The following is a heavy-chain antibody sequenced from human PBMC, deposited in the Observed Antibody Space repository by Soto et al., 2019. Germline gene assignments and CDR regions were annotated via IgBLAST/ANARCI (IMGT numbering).Heavy chain of an antibody. CDR3: ARDVSPGSSSLYLDAFDI. CDR2: INRDGSKK. V-gene: IGHV3-7*05. D-gene: IGHD6-13*01. J-gene: IGHJ3*02. Sequence: EVQLEESGGDLVQPGGSLRLSCAASGFTLSAYWMTWVRQAPGKGLEWVANINRDGSKKSYLDSVRGRFTISRDNVGNLLYLQMDSLRADDTALSYCARDVSPGSSSLYLDAFDIWGQGTMVTVSS. CDR1: GFTLSAYW.